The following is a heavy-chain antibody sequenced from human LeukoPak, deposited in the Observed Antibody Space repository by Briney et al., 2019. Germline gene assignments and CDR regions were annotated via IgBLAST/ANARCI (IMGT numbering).Heavy chain of an antibody. J-gene: IGHJ4*02. CDR2: ISGSGGST. V-gene: IGHV3-23*01. Sequence: PGGSLRLSCAASGFTFSSYAMSWVRQAPGKGLEWVSAISGSGGSTYYADSVKGRFTISRDNSKNTLYLQMSSLRAEDTAVYYCAKDGYGSGSHLDYWGQGTLVTVSS. CDR3: AKDGYGSGSHLDY. D-gene: IGHD3-10*01. CDR1: GFTFSSYA.